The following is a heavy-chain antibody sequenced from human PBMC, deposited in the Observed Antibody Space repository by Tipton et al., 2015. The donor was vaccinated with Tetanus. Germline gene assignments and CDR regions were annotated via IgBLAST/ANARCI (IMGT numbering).Heavy chain of an antibody. V-gene: IGHV4-39*01. D-gene: IGHD3-3*01. CDR3: ARHPLRFFAYYYMDV. Sequence: GSLRLSCTVSGGSTSSSSYYWGWIRQPPGKGLEWIGSIYYSGSTYYNPSLKSRVTISVDTSKNQFSLKLSSVTAADTAVYYCARHPLRFFAYYYMDVWGKGTTVTVSS. CDR1: GGSTSSSSYY. CDR2: IYYSGST. J-gene: IGHJ6*03.